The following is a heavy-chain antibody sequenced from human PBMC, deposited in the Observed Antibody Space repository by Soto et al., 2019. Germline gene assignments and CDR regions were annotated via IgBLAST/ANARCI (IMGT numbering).Heavy chain of an antibody. CDR3: ARDPYCSSTSCYSRTWYYGMDV. J-gene: IGHJ6*02. CDR1: GYTFTGYY. Sequence: ASVKVSCKASGYTFTGYYMHWVRQAPGQGLEWMGWINPNSGGANYAQKFQGRVTMTRDTSISTAYMELSRLRSDDTAVYYCARDPYCSSTSCYSRTWYYGMDVWGQGTTVTVSS. D-gene: IGHD2-2*01. CDR2: INPNSGGA. V-gene: IGHV1-2*02.